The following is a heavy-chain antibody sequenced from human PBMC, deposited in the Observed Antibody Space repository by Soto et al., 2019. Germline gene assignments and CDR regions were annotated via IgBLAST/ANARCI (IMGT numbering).Heavy chain of an antibody. CDR3: AKDWLAVRGEPPTD. Sequence: EVQLLESGGGLVQPGGSLRLSCAASGFTFSSYAMSWVRQAPGKGLEWVSAISGSGGSTYYADSVKGRFTISRDNSKNTLYLQTSSLRAEDTAVYYCAKDWLAVRGEPPTDWGQGTLVTVSS. CDR2: ISGSGGST. CDR1: GFTFSSYA. J-gene: IGHJ4*02. V-gene: IGHV3-23*01. D-gene: IGHD3-10*01.